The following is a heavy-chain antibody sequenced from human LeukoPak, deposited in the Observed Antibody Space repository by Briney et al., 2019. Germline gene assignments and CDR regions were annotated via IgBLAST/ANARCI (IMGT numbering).Heavy chain of an antibody. CDR2: INHTGTT. Sequence: PSETLSLTCTVYGGSFRGYYWSWIRQSPGKGLEWIGEINHTGTTNSNPSLGSRLTMSVDSSTNQFSLKLTSVTAADTGVYYCARGDSNSCEYLYYMDVWGKGTTVTVSS. J-gene: IGHJ6*03. CDR1: GGSFRGYY. CDR3: ARGDSNSCEYLYYMDV. D-gene: IGHD4-11*01. V-gene: IGHV4-34*01.